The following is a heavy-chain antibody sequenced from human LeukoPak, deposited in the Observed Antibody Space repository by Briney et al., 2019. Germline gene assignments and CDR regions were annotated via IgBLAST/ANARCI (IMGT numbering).Heavy chain of an antibody. V-gene: IGHV3-23*01. J-gene: IGHJ4*02. CDR1: GFTFSSYA. D-gene: IGHD3-22*01. Sequence: PGGSLRLSCAASGFTFSSYAMSWVRQAPGKGLEWVSAISGSGGSTYYADSVKGRSTISRDNSKNTLHLQMNSLRAEDTAVYYCAKASKNPANYYDSSGYYRAFDYWGQGTLVTVFS. CDR2: ISGSGGST. CDR3: AKASKNPANYYDSSGYYRAFDY.